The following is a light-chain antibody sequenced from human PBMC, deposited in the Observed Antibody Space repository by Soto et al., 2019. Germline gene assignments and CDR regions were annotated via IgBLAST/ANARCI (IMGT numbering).Light chain of an antibody. CDR2: KAS. Sequence: DIQLTQSPSTLSASVGDRVTITCRASQNVINWLAWYQQKPGKAPKLLIYKASSLEPGVPSRFSGGGSGTEFTLTISSLQPDDFATYYCQQYMSYSFGQGTKVDIK. CDR3: QQYMSYS. CDR1: QNVINW. V-gene: IGKV1-5*03. J-gene: IGKJ1*01.